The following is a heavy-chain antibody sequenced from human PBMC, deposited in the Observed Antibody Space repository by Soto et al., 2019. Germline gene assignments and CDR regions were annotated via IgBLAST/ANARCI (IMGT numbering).Heavy chain of an antibody. CDR3: AQAPWDCTGETCNSYFQN. D-gene: IGHD2-8*02. J-gene: IGHJ1*01. CDR1: GFTLSSYA. CDR2: ISGNGGRT. Sequence: GGSLRLSCAASGFTLSSYALTWARQTPGKGLEWVSAISGNGGRTYYADSVKGRFTISRDNFKNTLYLQMNSLRVEDTAVYYCAQAPWDCTGETCNSYFQNWGQGTLVTVSS. V-gene: IGHV3-23*01.